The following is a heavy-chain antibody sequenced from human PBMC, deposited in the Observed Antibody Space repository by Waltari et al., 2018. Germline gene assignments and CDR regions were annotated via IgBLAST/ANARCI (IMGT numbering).Heavy chain of an antibody. D-gene: IGHD1-1*01. CDR3: ARAPGDWRYQNY. CDR1: GFTLSNYW. J-gene: IGHJ4*02. CDR2: INSDGSST. V-gene: IGHV3-74*01. Sequence: EVQLVESGGGLIQPGGSLRLSCAASGFTLSNYWIHWVGQAPGKGLVWVSHINSDGSSTTYADSVKGRFTISRDNAKNTVYLQMNNLRADDTGVYYCARAPGDWRYQNYWGLGTLVTVSS.